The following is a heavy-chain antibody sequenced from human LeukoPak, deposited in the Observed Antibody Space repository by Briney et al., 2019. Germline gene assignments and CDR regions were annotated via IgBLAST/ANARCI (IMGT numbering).Heavy chain of an antibody. J-gene: IGHJ4*02. CDR1: GDSVSSNSAA. Sequence: SQTLSHTCAISGDSVSSNSAAWNWIRQSPSRGLEWLGRTYYRSKWYNDYAVSVKSRITINPNTSKNQFSLQLNSVTPEDTAVYYCAREGLLDSSGNHYFDYWGQGTLVTVST. CDR2: TYYRSKWYN. CDR3: AREGLLDSSGNHYFDY. D-gene: IGHD3-22*01. V-gene: IGHV6-1*01.